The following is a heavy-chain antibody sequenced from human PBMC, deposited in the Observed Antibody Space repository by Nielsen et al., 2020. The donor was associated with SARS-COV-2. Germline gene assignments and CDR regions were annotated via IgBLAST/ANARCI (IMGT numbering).Heavy chain of an antibody. D-gene: IGHD1-26*01. CDR2: ISGSGGST. CDR3: AKDSSGSYHFDY. V-gene: IGHV3-23*01. CDR1: GFTFSSYA. J-gene: IGHJ4*02. Sequence: GESLKISCAASGFTFSSYAMSWVRQAPGKGLEWVSAISGSGGSTYYADSVKGRFTISRDNSKNTLYLQMNSLRAEDTAVYYCAKDSSGSYHFDYWGRGTLVTVSS.